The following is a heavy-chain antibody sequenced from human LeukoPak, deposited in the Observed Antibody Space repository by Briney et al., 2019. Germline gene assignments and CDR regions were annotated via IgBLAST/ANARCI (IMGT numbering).Heavy chain of an antibody. CDR1: GGSIRNYY. J-gene: IGHJ4*02. CDR3: VRHARDGYNYVEY. CDR2: IYYSGNT. V-gene: IGHV4-59*08. D-gene: IGHD5-24*01. Sequence: SETLSLTCTVSGGSIRNYYWSWLRQPPGKGLEWIGYIYYSGNTNQNPSLKSRVTISVDTSKNQFSLKLSSVTAADTAVYYCVRHARDGYNYVEYWGQGALVTVSS.